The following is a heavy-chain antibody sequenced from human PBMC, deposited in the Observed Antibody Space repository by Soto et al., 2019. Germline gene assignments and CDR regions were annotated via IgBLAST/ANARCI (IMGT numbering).Heavy chain of an antibody. D-gene: IGHD1-26*01. J-gene: IGHJ5*02. CDR2: IIPIFGTA. CDR3: ARDRGGGSYAWFDP. Sequence: QVQLVQSGAEVKKPGSSVKVSCKASGGTFSSYAISWVRQAPGQGLEWMGGIIPIFGTANYAQKFQGRVTLTADESRSTAYRERSSRRSEEPAVYYWARDRGGGSYAWFDPGGQGTRVTVPS. V-gene: IGHV1-69*01. CDR1: GGTFSSYA.